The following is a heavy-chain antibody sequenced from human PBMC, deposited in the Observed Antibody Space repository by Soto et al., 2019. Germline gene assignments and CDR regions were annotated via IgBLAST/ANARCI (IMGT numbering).Heavy chain of an antibody. V-gene: IGHV3-33*01. CDR3: ARDILVASGSKHFDC. CDR1: GFTFGNYG. Sequence: SGFTFGNYGMHWVRQAPGKGLEWVTFIKYDGSIKNYADSVKGRFTVSRDNSDNTLYLQMNSLRVEDTAVYYCARDILVASGSKHFDCWGQGALVTVSS. J-gene: IGHJ4*02. CDR2: IKYDGSIK. D-gene: IGHD3-10*01.